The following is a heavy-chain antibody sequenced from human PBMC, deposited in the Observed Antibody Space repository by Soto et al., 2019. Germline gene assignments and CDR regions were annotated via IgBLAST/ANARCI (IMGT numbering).Heavy chain of an antibody. CDR3: ARDAQYSSSSGWRREFDY. Sequence: RASVKVSCKASGGTFSSYAISWVRQAPGQGLEWMGGIIPIFGTANYAQKFQGRVTITADESTSTAYMELSSLRSEDTAVYYCARDAQYSSSSGWRREFDYWGQGTLVTISS. CDR2: IIPIFGTA. D-gene: IGHD6-6*01. V-gene: IGHV1-69*13. J-gene: IGHJ4*02. CDR1: GGTFSSYA.